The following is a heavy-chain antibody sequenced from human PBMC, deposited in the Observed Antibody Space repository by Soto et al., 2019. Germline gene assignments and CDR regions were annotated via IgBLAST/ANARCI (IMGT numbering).Heavy chain of an antibody. Sequence: SGPTLVNPTQTLTLTCSFSGFSLTTSGMGVGWIRQPPGKAPEWLALVYWDDEKRYSPSLKSRLTITTNTPENRVVLTMTNMDPVDTATYYCAHRGLLATNFFQYWGPGTLVTVYS. CDR2: VYWDDEK. V-gene: IGHV2-5*02. CDR1: GFSLTTSGMG. D-gene: IGHD5-12*01. J-gene: IGHJ4*02. CDR3: AHRGLLATNFFQY.